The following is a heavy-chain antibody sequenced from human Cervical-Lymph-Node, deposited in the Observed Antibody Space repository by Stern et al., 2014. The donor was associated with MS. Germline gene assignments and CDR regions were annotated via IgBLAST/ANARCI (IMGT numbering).Heavy chain of an antibody. CDR2: INTKTGNS. Sequence: VQLVESGSELKKPGASVKVSCKASGYTLTNYPINWVRQAPGQGLEWMGWINTKTGNSTYAQDFTGRFVFSLDTSVSTAYLQISNLKAEDTAVYYCARDFVDTAMITRSDYLDCWGQGTLVTVSS. CDR3: ARDFVDTAMITRSDYLDC. D-gene: IGHD5-18*01. V-gene: IGHV7-4-1*02. J-gene: IGHJ4*02. CDR1: GYTLTNYP.